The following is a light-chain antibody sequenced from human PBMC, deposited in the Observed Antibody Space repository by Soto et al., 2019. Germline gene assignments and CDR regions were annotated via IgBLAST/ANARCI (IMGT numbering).Light chain of an antibody. J-gene: IGLJ3*02. CDR3: QSYDSSLSGWV. V-gene: IGLV1-40*01. CDR2: GNT. CDR1: SSNIGAGYD. Sequence: QSVLTQPPSVSGAPGKRVTISCTGSSSNIGAGYDVHWYQPPPGTAPKLLIYGNTNRPSGVPDRFSGSKSCTSASLAITGLQAEDEADYYCQSYDSSLSGWVFGGGTKLTVL.